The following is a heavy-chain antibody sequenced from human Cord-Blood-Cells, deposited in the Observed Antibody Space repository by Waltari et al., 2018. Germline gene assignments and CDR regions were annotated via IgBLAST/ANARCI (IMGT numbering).Heavy chain of an antibody. V-gene: IGHV1-3*01. CDR2: INAGNGNT. J-gene: IGHJ2*01. Sequence: QVQLVQSGAEVKKTGASVKVSCKASGYTFPSYAMHWVRQAPGHRLEWMGWINAGNGNTKYSQKFQGRVTITRDTSASTAYMELSSLRSEDTAVYYCARKWYTMVRGVIMADWYFDLWGRGTLVTVSS. D-gene: IGHD3-10*01. CDR1: GYTFPSYA. CDR3: ARKWYTMVRGVIMADWYFDL.